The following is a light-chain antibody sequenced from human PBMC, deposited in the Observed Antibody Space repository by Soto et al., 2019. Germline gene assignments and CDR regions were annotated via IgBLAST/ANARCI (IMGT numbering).Light chain of an antibody. V-gene: IGKV3-20*01. CDR1: QSVSSSY. Sequence: EIVLTQSPGTLSLSPGERATLSCRASQSVSSSYLAWYQQKPGQAPRLLIYGASNRATGIPDRFSGSGSGTDFTLTISRLEPEDVAVYYCQQYGSSPPYTFGQGTKLELK. CDR2: GAS. J-gene: IGKJ2*01. CDR3: QQYGSSPPYT.